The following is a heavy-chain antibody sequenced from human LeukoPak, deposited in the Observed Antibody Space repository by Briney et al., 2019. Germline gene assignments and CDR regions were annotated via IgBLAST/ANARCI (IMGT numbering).Heavy chain of an antibody. CDR2: ISSSGSTI. V-gene: IGHV3-48*03. CDR1: GFTFSSYE. J-gene: IGHJ4*02. CDR3: AKDAAVAGTSEHDY. D-gene: IGHD6-19*01. Sequence: GGSLRLSCAASGFTFSSYEMNWVRQAPGKGLEWVSYISSSGSTIYYADSVKGRFTISRDNAKNSLYLQMNSLRAEDTAVYYCAKDAAVAGTSEHDYWGQGTLVTVSS.